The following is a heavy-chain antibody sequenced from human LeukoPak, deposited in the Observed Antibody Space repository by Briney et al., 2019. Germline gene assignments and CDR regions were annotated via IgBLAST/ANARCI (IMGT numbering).Heavy chain of an antibody. Sequence: GRSLRLSCAASGFTFSSYSMHWVRQAPGKGLEWVAVISYDGSNKYYADSVKGRFTISRDNSKNTLYLQMNSLRAEDTAVYYCEAYWTYWGQGTVVTVSS. CDR2: ISYDGSNK. CDR3: EAYWTY. CDR1: GFTFSSYS. J-gene: IGHJ4*02. V-gene: IGHV3-30-3*01. D-gene: IGHD1-1*01.